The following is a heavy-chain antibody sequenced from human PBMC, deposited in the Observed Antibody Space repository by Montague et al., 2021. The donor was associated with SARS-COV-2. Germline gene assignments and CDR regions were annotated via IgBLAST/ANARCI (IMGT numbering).Heavy chain of an antibody. Sequence: SLRLSCAASGFTFSNYEVNWVRQAPGRGLEWLSDISSSGSPIYYADSVKGRFTISRDNAKNSLYLQMNSLRAEDTALYYCARASYYYDGGGFPLLDYWGQGTLVTVSS. V-gene: IGHV3-48*03. CDR3: ARASYYYDGGGFPLLDY. CDR1: GFTFSNYE. J-gene: IGHJ4*02. CDR2: ISSSGSPI. D-gene: IGHD3-22*01.